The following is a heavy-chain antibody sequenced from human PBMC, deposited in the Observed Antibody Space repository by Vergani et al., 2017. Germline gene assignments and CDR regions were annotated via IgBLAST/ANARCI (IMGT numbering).Heavy chain of an antibody. CDR2: IHHSGDT. J-gene: IGHJ6*02. CDR1: DSSIMTNPY. D-gene: IGHD3-10*01. CDR3: ARHRVSGGFFPSSYFYGMDV. V-gene: IGHV4-38-2*01. Sequence: QVQLQESGPGLLKLSETLTLTCDVSDSSIMTNPYWGWFRQSPGKGLEWIGCIHHSGDTHYNSSLKSRVSISIVSSSKFSLSLTSVTAADKAIYYCARHRVSGGFFPSSYFYGMDVWGHGTTVTVSS.